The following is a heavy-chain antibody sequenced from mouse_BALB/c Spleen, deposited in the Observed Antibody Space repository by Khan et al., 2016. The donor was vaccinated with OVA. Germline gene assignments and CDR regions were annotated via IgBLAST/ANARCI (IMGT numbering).Heavy chain of an antibody. CDR1: GYTFTTAG. V-gene: IGHV9-4*02. CDR2: INTHSGVP. CDR3: ARGGAAYYRYDGGAMDY. Sequence: QIQLVQSGPELKKPGETVRISCKASGYTFTTAGMQWVQKMPGKGLKWIGWINTHSGVPKYAEDFKGRFAFSLETSASTAHLQITNVKNEDTATYFWARGGAAYYRYDGGAMDYWGQGTSVTVSS. D-gene: IGHD2-14*01. J-gene: IGHJ4*01.